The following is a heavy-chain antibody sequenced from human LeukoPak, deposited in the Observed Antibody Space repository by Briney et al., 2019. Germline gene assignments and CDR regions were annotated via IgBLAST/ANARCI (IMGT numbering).Heavy chain of an antibody. CDR2: INHSGST. CDR1: GGSFSGYY. CDR3: ARLYDYVWGSYRYTHRFDY. Sequence: SETLSLTCAVYGGSFSGYYWSWIRQPPGKGLEWIGEINHSGSTNYNPSLKSRVTISVDTSKNQFSLKLSSVTAADTAVYYCARLYDYVWGSYRYTHRFDYWGQGTLVTVSS. D-gene: IGHD3-16*02. V-gene: IGHV4-34*01. J-gene: IGHJ4*02.